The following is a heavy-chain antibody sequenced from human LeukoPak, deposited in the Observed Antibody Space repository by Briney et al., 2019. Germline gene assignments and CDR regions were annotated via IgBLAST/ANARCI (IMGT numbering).Heavy chain of an antibody. Sequence: ASVKVSCKASGGKASGGTFSTYGITWVRQAPGQGLEWMGWISAYNGNTNYAQKLQGRVTMTTDTSTSTAYMELRSLRSDDTAVYHCARDMKVRGVYSLYYYYGMDVWGQGTTVTVSS. V-gene: IGHV1-18*01. D-gene: IGHD3-10*01. CDR2: ISAYNGNT. CDR1: GGTFSTYG. J-gene: IGHJ6*02. CDR3: ARDMKVRGVYSLYYYYGMDV.